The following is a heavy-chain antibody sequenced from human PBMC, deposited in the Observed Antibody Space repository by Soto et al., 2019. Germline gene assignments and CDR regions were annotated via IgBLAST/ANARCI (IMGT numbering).Heavy chain of an antibody. J-gene: IGHJ3*02. CDR2: INPNSGGT. D-gene: IGHD1-20*01. CDR3: ARSSIGITGTDDAFDI. V-gene: IGHV1-2*04. Sequence: ASVKFSCKASGYTFTGYYMHWVRQAPGQGLEWMGWINPNSGGTNYAQKFQGWVTMTRDTSISTAYMELSRLRSEDTAVYYCARSSIGITGTDDAFDIWGKGTMVTVSS. CDR1: GYTFTGYY.